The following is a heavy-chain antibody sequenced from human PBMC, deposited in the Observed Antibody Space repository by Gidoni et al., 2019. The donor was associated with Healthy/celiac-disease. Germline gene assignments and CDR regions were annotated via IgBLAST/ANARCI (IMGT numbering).Heavy chain of an antibody. Sequence: QVTLRESGPALVKPTQTLTLTCTFSGFSLSTSGMCVSWIRQPPGKALEWLARIDWDDDKYYSTSLKTRLTISKDTSKNQVVLTMTNMDPVDTATYYCARGPTVTSGGYFDYWGQGTLVTVSS. CDR3: ARGPTVTSGGYFDY. CDR2: IDWDDDK. J-gene: IGHJ4*02. CDR1: GFSLSTSGMC. V-gene: IGHV2-70*15. D-gene: IGHD4-17*01.